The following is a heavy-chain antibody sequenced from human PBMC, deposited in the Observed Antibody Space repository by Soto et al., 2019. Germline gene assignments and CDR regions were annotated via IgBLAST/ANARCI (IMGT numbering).Heavy chain of an antibody. J-gene: IGHJ6*02. CDR2: ISYDGSKK. Sequence: GGSLRLSCAASGFTFSGYGMHWVRQAPGKGLEWVAVISYDGSKKYYEDSVKGRFFISRDNPKNTLYLEMSSLRAEDTAVYYCVKDGSSGWPYYYGMDXWGQGTTVTVS. CDR3: VKDGSSGWPYYYGMDX. D-gene: IGHD6-19*01. CDR1: GFTFSGYG. V-gene: IGHV3-30*18.